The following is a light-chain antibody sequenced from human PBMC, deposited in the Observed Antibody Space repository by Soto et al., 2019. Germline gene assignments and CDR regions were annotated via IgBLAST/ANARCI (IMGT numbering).Light chain of an antibody. V-gene: IGKV1-39*01. CDR2: AAS. CDR1: QSISSY. J-gene: IGKJ2*01. CDR3: QQSYSTLYT. Sequence: DLPMTQSPSSLSASVGDRVTITCRASQSISSYLNWYQHKPGKAPKLLIYAASSLQSGVPSRFSGSGSGTDFTLTISSLQPADFATYYCQQSYSTLYTFGQGTKLEIK.